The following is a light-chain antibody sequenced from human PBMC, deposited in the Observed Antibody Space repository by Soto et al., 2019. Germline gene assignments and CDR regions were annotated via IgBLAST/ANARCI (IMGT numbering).Light chain of an antibody. CDR1: SSDVGGYNY. CDR3: TSYTSSSTYV. Sequence: QSVLTQPASVSGSPGQSITISCTGTSSDVGGYNYVSWYQQHPGKDPKLMIYEVSNRPSGVSNSFSGSKSGNTASLTISGLQAEDEAAYYCTSYTSSSTYVFRTATTVTVL. CDR2: EVS. J-gene: IGLJ1*01. V-gene: IGLV2-14*01.